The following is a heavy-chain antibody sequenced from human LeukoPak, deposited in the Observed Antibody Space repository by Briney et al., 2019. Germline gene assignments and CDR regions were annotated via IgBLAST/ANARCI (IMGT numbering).Heavy chain of an antibody. J-gene: IGHJ4*02. V-gene: IGHV5-51*01. D-gene: IGHD1-26*01. Sequence: GESLKISCEGSGYSFSTYWIGWVRQMPGKGLEWMGIIYPSDSKTRYSPSFQGQVTISADKSISTAYLQWSSLKASDTAMYYCARRRDLYSGSYYPFDYWGQGTLVTVSS. CDR3: ARRRDLYSGSYYPFDY. CDR2: IYPSDSKT. CDR1: GYSFSTYW.